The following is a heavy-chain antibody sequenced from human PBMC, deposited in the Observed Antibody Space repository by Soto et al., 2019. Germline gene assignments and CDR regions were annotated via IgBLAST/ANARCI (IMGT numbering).Heavy chain of an antibody. CDR3: AKDVHYDSSGGLDY. D-gene: IGHD3-22*01. J-gene: IGHJ4*02. CDR2: ISGGGGGK. V-gene: IGHV3-23*01. Sequence: GESLKISCATSGFTFDNYAMSWVRQAPGKGLEWVSAISGGGGGKYYADSVKGRLSVFRDNSKKTLYLQLNGLQTEDTAVYYCAKDVHYDSSGGLDYWGQGILVTVSS. CDR1: GFTFDNYA.